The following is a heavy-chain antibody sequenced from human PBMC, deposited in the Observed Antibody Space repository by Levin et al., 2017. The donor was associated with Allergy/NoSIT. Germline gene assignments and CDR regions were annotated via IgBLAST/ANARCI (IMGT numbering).Heavy chain of an antibody. CDR3: ARKCSGGSCEDAFDI. J-gene: IGHJ3*02. CDR1: GYSFTSYW. Sequence: GESLKISCKGSGYSFTSYWIGWVRQMPGKGLEWMGIIYPGDSDTRYSPSFQGQVTISADKSISTAYLQWSSLKASDTAMYYCARKCSGGSCEDAFDIWGQGTMVTVSS. D-gene: IGHD2-15*01. V-gene: IGHV5-51*01. CDR2: IYPGDSDT.